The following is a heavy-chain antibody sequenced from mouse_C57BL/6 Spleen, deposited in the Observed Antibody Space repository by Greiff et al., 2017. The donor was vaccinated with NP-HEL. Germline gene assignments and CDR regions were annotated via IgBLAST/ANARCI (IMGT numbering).Heavy chain of an antibody. CDR3: ARGGPFSTTVVPYAMDY. J-gene: IGHJ4*01. CDR1: GYAFTNYL. Sequence: QVQLQQSGAELVRPGTSVKVSCKASGYAFTNYLIEWVKQRPGQGLEWIGVINPGSGGTNYNEQFKGKATLTAEKSSSNAYMQLSSLTSEESSVYFCARGGPFSTTVVPYAMDYWGQGTSVTVSS. V-gene: IGHV1-54*01. D-gene: IGHD1-1*01. CDR2: INPGSGGT.